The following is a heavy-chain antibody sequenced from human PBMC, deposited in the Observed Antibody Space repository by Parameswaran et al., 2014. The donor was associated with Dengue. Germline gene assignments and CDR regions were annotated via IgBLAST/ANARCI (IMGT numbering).Heavy chain of an antibody. V-gene: IGHV1-46*01. CDR3: ARDYADTAMGQSYAFDI. CDR2: INPSGGST. D-gene: IGHD5-18*01. Sequence: WVRQAPGQGLEWMGIINPSGGSTSYAQKFQGRVTMTRDTSTSTVYMELSSLRSEDTAVYYCARDYADTAMGQSYAFDIWAKGQWSPSPQ. J-gene: IGHJ3*02.